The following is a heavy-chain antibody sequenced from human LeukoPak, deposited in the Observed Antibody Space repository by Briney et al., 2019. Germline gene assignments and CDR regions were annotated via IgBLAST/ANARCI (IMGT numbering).Heavy chain of an antibody. J-gene: IGHJ4*02. CDR2: IIPIFGTA. CDR1: GGTFSSYA. Sequence: ASVKVSCKASGGTFSSYAISWVRQAPGQGLEWMGGIIPIFGTANYAQKFQGRVTITADESTSTAYMELSSLRSEDTAVYYCARDLTSGSYYPEDYWGQGTLVTVSS. CDR3: ARDLTSGSYYPEDY. D-gene: IGHD1-26*01. V-gene: IGHV1-69*13.